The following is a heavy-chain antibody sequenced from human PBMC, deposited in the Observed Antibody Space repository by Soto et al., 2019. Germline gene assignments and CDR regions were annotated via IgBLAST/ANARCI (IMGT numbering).Heavy chain of an antibody. CDR2: IWYDGGNK. CDR1: GFTFSSYG. D-gene: IGHD3-22*01. CDR3: ARDLSLPDYYDSSGYYEFGY. V-gene: IGHV3-33*01. Sequence: QVQLVESGGGVVQPGRSLRLSCAASGFTFSSYGMHWVRQAPGKGLEWVAVIWYDGGNKYYADSVKGRFTISRDNSKNTLYLQMNSLRAEDTAVYYCARDLSLPDYYDSSGYYEFGYWGQGTLVTVSS. J-gene: IGHJ4*02.